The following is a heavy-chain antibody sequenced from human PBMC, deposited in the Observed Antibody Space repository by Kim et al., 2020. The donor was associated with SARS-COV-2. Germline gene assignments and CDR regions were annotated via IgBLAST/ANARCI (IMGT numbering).Heavy chain of an antibody. J-gene: IGHJ6*02. V-gene: IGHV4-34*01. CDR1: GGSFSGYY. CDR3: ARVVVAATLRAYYYYYGMDV. D-gene: IGHD2-15*01. CDR2: INHSGST. Sequence: SETLSLTCAVYGGSFSGYYWSWIRQPPGKGLEWIGEINHSGSTNYNPSLKSRVTISVDTSKNQFSLKLSSVTAADTAVYYCARVVVAATLRAYYYYYGMDVWGQGTTVTVSS.